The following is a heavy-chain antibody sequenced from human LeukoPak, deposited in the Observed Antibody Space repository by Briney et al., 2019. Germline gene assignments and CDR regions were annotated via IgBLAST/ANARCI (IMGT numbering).Heavy chain of an antibody. J-gene: IGHJ4*02. CDR1: GGSFSGYY. V-gene: IGHV4-34*01. D-gene: IGHD6-6*01. CDR2: INHSGST. CDR3: AGRGSIAARPDDY. Sequence: SETLSLTCAVYGGSFSGYYWSWIRRPPGKRLEWIGEINHSGSTNYNPSLKSRVTISVDTSKNQFSLKLSSVTAADTAVYYCAGRGSIAARPDDYWGQGTLVTVSS.